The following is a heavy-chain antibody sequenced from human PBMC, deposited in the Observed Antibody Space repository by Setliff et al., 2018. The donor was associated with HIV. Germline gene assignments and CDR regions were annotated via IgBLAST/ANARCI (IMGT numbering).Heavy chain of an antibody. CDR3: ARGDGTNYYYYYYMDV. Sequence: SETLSLTCTVSGGSISSYYWSWIRQPPGKGLEWIGYIYYSGSTNYNPSLKSRVTISVDTSKNQFSLKLSSVTAADTAVYYCARGDGTNYYYYYYMDVWGKGTTVTVSS. CDR2: IYYSGST. J-gene: IGHJ6*03. D-gene: IGHD1-7*01. CDR1: GGSISSYY. V-gene: IGHV4-59*01.